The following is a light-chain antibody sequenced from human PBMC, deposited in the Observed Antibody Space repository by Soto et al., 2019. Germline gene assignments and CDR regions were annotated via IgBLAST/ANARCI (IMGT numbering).Light chain of an antibody. J-gene: IGKJ1*01. CDR2: AAS. CDR3: QKYNSAPRT. Sequence: DIQMTQSPSSLSASVGDRDTITCRASQGISTYLAWYQQKPGKVPKLLIYAASTLQSGGPSRFRGSGSGTDFTLTISSLQPEDGATYYCQKYNSAPRTFGQGTKVEIK. V-gene: IGKV1-27*01. CDR1: QGISTY.